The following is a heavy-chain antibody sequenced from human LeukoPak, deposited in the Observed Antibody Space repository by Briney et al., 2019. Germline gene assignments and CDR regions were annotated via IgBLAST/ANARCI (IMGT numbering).Heavy chain of an antibody. Sequence: ASLNVSCKASGYTFTTYGFIWVRQAPGRGLEWLGWISANNGNTNYAQKFQDRVTMTTDASTSTAYMEMRSLRIDDTAVYYCARVVRDRVDPWGQGTRVTVS. J-gene: IGHJ5*02. V-gene: IGHV1-18*01. CDR3: ARVVRDRVDP. D-gene: IGHD2-21*02. CDR1: GYTFTTYG. CDR2: ISANNGNT.